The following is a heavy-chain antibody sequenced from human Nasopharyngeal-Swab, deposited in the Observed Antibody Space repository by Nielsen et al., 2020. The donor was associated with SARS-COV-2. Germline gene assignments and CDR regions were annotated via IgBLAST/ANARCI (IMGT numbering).Heavy chain of an antibody. J-gene: IGHJ6*03. CDR2: ISYDGSNE. D-gene: IGHD1-26*01. CDR3: AKAALIGNYFYYYYYMDV. Sequence: WIRQPPGKGLEWVAVISYDGSNEYYGDSVKGRFTISRDNSKNTLYLQMNSLRVDDTAVYYCAKAALIGNYFYYYYYMDVWGKGTTVTVSS. V-gene: IGHV3-30*18.